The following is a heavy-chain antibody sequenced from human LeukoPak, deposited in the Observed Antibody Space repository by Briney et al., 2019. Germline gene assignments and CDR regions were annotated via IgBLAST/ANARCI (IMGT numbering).Heavy chain of an antibody. Sequence: GRSLRLSCAASGFTFSSYGMDWVRQAPGQGLEWVAVIWYDGSNKYYADSVKGRFTISRDNSKNTLYLQMNSLRAEDTAVYYCARVGMTTVTTGAFDIWGQGTMVTVSS. J-gene: IGHJ3*02. D-gene: IGHD4-17*01. CDR2: IWYDGSNK. CDR3: ARVGMTTVTTGAFDI. V-gene: IGHV3-33*01. CDR1: GFTFSSYG.